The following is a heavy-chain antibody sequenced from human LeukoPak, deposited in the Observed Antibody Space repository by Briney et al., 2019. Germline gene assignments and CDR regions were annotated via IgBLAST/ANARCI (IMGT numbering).Heavy chain of an antibody. CDR3: ARVFSGWYGNYMDV. CDR2: IRYDGSNK. V-gene: IGHV3-30*02. Sequence: GGSLRLSCAASGFTFSSYGMHWVRQAPGKGLEWVAFIRYDGSNKYYADSVKGRFTISRGNAKNSLYLQMISLRAEDTALYYCARVFSGWYGNYMDVWGKGTTVTVSS. D-gene: IGHD6-19*01. CDR1: GFTFSSYG. J-gene: IGHJ6*03.